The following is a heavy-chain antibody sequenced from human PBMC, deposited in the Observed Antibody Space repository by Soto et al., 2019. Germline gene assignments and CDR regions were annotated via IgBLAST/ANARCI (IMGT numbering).Heavy chain of an antibody. D-gene: IGHD2-2*01. Sequence: GGSLRLSFAASGFTFSSYAMSWVRQAPGKGLEWVSAISGSGGSTYYADSVKGRFTISRDNSKNTLYLQMNSLRAEDTAVYYCAKDSDIVVVPAAISHAFDIWGQGTMVTVSS. CDR1: GFTFSSYA. V-gene: IGHV3-23*01. J-gene: IGHJ3*02. CDR2: ISGSGGST. CDR3: AKDSDIVVVPAAISHAFDI.